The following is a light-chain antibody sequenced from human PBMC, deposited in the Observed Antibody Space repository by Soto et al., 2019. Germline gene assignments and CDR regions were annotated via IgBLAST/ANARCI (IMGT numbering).Light chain of an antibody. CDR3: QQYYSTPPYT. J-gene: IGKJ2*01. CDR1: QSVLYSSNNKNY. V-gene: IGKV4-1*01. CDR2: WAS. Sequence: DIVMTQSPDSLAVSLGERATINCKSSQSVLYSSNNKNYFAWYRQKPGQPPKLIIYWASIRESEVPDRISGSGSGTDFTLTISSLQAEDVAVYYCQQYYSTPPYTFGQGTKLEIK.